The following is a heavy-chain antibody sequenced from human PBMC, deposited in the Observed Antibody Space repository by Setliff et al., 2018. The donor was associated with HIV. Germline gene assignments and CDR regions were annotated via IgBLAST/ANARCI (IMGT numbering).Heavy chain of an antibody. J-gene: IGHJ5*02. CDR2: IIPIFNTA. CDR1: GYTFTGYY. Sequence: SVKVSCKASGYTFTGYYMHWVRQAPGQGLEWMGGIIPIFNTANYAQKFQGRVTITADGSTSTAYMELSSLRFEDTATYYCARDQATGYEKVWFSWIDPWGQGTLVTVSS. CDR3: ARDQATGYEKVWFSWIDP. D-gene: IGHD5-12*01. V-gene: IGHV1-69*13.